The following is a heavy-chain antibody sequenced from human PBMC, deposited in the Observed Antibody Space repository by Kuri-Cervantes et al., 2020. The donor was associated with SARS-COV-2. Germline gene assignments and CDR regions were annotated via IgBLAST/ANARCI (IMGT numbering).Heavy chain of an antibody. J-gene: IGHJ3*02. CDR2: ISYDGSNK. CDR1: GFTFSSYA. CDR3: ARDQGLDAFDI. V-gene: IGHV3-30-3*01. Sequence: GGSLRLSCAASGFTFSSYAMHWVRQAPGKGLEWVAVISYDGSNKYYADSVKGRFTISRDNSKNTLYLQMNSLRAEDTAVYYCARDQGLDAFDIWGQGTMVTVSS.